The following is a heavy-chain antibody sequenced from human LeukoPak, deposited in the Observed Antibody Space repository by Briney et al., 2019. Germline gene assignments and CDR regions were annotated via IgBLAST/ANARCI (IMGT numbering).Heavy chain of an antibody. V-gene: IGHV3-23*01. J-gene: IGHJ4*02. CDR3: AKDEYSSGWYPGTDFDY. CDR1: GFTVSSNY. Sequence: PGGSLRLSCAASGFTVSSNYMSWVRQAPGKGLEWVSAISGSGGSTYYADSVKGRFTISRDNSKNTLYLQMNSLRAEDTAVYYCAKDEYSSGWYPGTDFDYWGQGTLVTVSS. D-gene: IGHD6-19*01. CDR2: ISGSGGST.